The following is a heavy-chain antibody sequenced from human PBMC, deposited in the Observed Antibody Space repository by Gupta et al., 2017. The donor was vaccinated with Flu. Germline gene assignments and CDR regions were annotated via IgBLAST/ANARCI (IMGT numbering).Heavy chain of an antibody. CDR2: INSDGSTT. V-gene: IGHV3-74*01. J-gene: IGHJ4*02. D-gene: IGHD4-17*01. CDR1: GFTLSSYW. CDR3: IRVDYGDFDFDY. Sequence: GESGGGLVQPGGSLRLSCVASGFTLSSYWMHWVRQAPGKGLVWVSRINSDGSTTTYADSVRGRFTISRDNAKNKLYLQMNSLRAEDTAVYYCIRVDYGDFDFDYWGQGTLVTVSS.